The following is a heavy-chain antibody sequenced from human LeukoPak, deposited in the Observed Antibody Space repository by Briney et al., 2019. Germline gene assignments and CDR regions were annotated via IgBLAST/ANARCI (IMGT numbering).Heavy chain of an antibody. V-gene: IGHV4-30-4*08. J-gene: IGHJ4*02. CDR1: GGSICSGDYY. CDR2: IYYSGST. CDR3: ARPRFGRFDY. Sequence: SETLSLTCTVSGGSICSGDYYWSWIRQPPGKGLEWIGYIYYSGSTNYNPSLKSRVTISVDTSKNQFSLKLSSVTAADTAVYYCARPRFGRFDYWGQGTLVTVSS. D-gene: IGHD3-10*01.